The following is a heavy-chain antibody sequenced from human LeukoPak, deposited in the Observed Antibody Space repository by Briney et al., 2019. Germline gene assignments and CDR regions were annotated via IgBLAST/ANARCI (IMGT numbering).Heavy chain of an antibody. CDR3: ANSAYDFWSGYFSN. CDR1: GYTFTSYG. V-gene: IGHV1-2*02. J-gene: IGHJ4*02. CDR2: INPNSGGT. Sequence: GASVKVSCKTSGYTFTSYGISWVRQAPGQGLEWMGWINPNSGGTNYAQKFQGRVTMTRDTSISTAYMELSRLRSADTAVYYCANSAYDFWSGYFSNWGQGTLVTVSS. D-gene: IGHD3-3*01.